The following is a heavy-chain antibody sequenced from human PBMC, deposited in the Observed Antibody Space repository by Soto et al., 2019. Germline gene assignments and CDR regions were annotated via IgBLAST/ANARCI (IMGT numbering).Heavy chain of an antibody. V-gene: IGHV4-30-4*01. CDR3: ARDWARYCSSTSCYYPHYYYYGMDV. CDR2: IYYSGST. J-gene: IGHJ6*02. CDR1: GGSISSGDYY. Sequence: SETLSLTCTVSGGSISSGDYYWSWIRQPPGKGLEWIGYIYYSGSTYYNPSLKSRVTISVDTSKNQFSLKLSSVTAADTAVYYCARDWARYCSSTSCYYPHYYYYGMDVWGQGTTDTVSS. D-gene: IGHD2-2*01.